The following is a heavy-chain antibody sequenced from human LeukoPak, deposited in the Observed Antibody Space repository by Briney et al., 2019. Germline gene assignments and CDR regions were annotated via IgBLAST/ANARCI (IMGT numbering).Heavy chain of an antibody. Sequence: SETLSLTCTVSGGPLTSYYWSWIRQPPGKGLEWIGYIYYRGTTNYNPSLKTRVSMSVDTSTKQFPLKLTAVIAADSAMYYCARGGHESPYYMDVWGKGTTVTVSS. J-gene: IGHJ6*03. V-gene: IGHV4-59*01. CDR3: ARGGHESPYYMDV. CDR1: GGPLTSYY. CDR2: IYYRGTT.